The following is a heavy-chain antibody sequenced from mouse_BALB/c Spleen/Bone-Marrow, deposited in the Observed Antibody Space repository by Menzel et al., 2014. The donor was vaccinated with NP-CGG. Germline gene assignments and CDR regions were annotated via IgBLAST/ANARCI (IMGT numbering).Heavy chain of an antibody. D-gene: IGHD1-1*01. Sequence: VQLQQSGAELMKPGASVKISCKATGYTFSNYWIDWVKPRPGHGLEWIGEILPGSGTANYNEKFKGKATFTADTSSNTAYMQLSSLTSEDSALYYCARASVVPYYFDFWGQGTTLTVSS. CDR1: GYTFSNYW. V-gene: IGHV1-9*01. CDR3: ARASVVPYYFDF. J-gene: IGHJ2*01. CDR2: ILPGSGTA.